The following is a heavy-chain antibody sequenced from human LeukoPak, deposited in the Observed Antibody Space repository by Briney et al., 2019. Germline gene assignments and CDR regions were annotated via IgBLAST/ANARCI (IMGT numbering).Heavy chain of an antibody. D-gene: IGHD6-13*01. CDR2: ISSSDGGT. CDR3: TNDRASAGEKSFDY. Sequence: AGSLRLSCAASGFTFSGYAMSWVRQAPGQGLEWVSVISSSDGGTYYADSVKGRLTTYTDNTTNTLYLEVMSPIATDTADNYCTNDRASAGEKSFDYWGQGTLVTVS. J-gene: IGHJ4*02. CDR1: GFTFSGYA. V-gene: IGHV3-23*01.